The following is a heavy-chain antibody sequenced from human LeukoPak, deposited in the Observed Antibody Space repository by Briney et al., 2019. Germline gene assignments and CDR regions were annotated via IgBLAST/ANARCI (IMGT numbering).Heavy chain of an antibody. CDR1: GFTFSDYY. CDR3: ARMDYYDSSGYPPVDI. V-gene: IGHV3-11*04. Sequence: GGSLRLSCAASGFTFSDYYMSWIRQAPGKGLEWVSYISSSGSTIYYADSGRGRFTISRDNAKNSLYLQMNSLRAEDTAVYYCARMDYYDSSGYPPVDIWGQGTMVTVSS. J-gene: IGHJ3*02. CDR2: ISSSGSTI. D-gene: IGHD3-22*01.